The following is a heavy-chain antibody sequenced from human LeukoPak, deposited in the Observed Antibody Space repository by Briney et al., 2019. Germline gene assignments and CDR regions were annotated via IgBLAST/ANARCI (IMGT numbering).Heavy chain of an antibody. CDR1: GGTFSSYA. Sequence: SVKVSCKASGGTFSSYAISWVRQAPGQGLEWMGGIIPIFGTANYAQKFQGRVAITADKSTSTAYMELSSLRSEDTAVYYCASLYSSGWYYFDYWGQGTLVTVSS. CDR2: IIPIFGTA. J-gene: IGHJ4*02. D-gene: IGHD6-19*01. CDR3: ASLYSSGWYYFDY. V-gene: IGHV1-69*06.